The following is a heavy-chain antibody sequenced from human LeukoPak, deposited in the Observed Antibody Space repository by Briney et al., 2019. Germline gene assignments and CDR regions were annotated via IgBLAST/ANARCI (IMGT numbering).Heavy chain of an antibody. CDR2: ISSSSSYI. CDR1: GFTFSSYS. CDR3: AKAPVTSCRGAYCYPFDS. D-gene: IGHD2-21*01. V-gene: IGHV3-21*04. J-gene: IGHJ4*02. Sequence: PGGSLRLSCAASGFTFSSYSMNWVRQAPGKGLEWVSSISSSSSYIYYADSVKGRFTISRDNAKNSLHLQMNSLRAEDAAGYFCAKAPVTSCRGAYCYPFDSWGQGTLVTVSS.